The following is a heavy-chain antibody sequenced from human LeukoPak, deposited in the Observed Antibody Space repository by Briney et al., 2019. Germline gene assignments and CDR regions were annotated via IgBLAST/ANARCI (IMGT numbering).Heavy chain of an antibody. D-gene: IGHD6-19*01. CDR3: AKDGGHSSVLYYFES. CDR1: GFIFDDYA. Sequence: PGRSLRLSCEASGFIFDDYAMHWARQAPGKGLEWVSGISWKSDSMRYADSVKGRFTVSRDNAKNSLYLEMNSLRPEDTAFYYCAKDGGHSSVLYYFESWGQGTLVTVSS. J-gene: IGHJ4*02. V-gene: IGHV3-9*01. CDR2: ISWKSDSM.